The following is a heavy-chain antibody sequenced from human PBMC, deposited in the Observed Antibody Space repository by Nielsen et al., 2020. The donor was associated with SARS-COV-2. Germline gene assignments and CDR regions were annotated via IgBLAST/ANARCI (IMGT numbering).Heavy chain of an antibody. D-gene: IGHD6-19*01. CDR3: AHRAGEQWLVPGFDY. J-gene: IGHJ4*02. Sequence: SGPTLVKPTQTLTLTCTFSGFSLSTRGVGVSWIRQPPGKALEWLALIYWDDDKRYSPSLKSRLTITKDTSKNQVVLTMTNMDPVDTATYYCAHRAGEQWLVPGFDYWGQGTLVTVSS. CDR2: IYWDDDK. V-gene: IGHV2-5*02. CDR1: GFSLSTRGVG.